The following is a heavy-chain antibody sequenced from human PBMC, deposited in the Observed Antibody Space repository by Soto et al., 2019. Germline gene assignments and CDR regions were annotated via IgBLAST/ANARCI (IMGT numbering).Heavy chain of an antibody. V-gene: IGHV3-48*03. Sequence: GASLRLSCAASGFTFSRVELHWVRQAPGKGLEWISYISSSGSTAYYASSVEARFTISRDNANNSVHLQMYSLRAEDTALYYCTRADWLPYLSLYSGQGALVTVSS. CDR3: TRADWLPYLSLY. CDR1: GFTFSRVE. D-gene: IGHD2-21*01. J-gene: IGHJ4*02. CDR2: ISSSGSTA.